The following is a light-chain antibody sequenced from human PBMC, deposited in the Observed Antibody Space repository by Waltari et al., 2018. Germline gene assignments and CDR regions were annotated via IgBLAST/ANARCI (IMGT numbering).Light chain of an antibody. J-gene: IGKJ2*01. V-gene: IGKV3-15*01. Sequence: VMTQSPAILSVSPGDSVTLACRASQSLHSNLPWYQQKPGQPPRLLIFGASTRATGVSDRFSGSGTTTQFSLTISSLQPEDFAIYFCQQYNRWPSTFGQGTKLDIK. CDR1: QSLHSN. CDR2: GAS. CDR3: QQYNRWPST.